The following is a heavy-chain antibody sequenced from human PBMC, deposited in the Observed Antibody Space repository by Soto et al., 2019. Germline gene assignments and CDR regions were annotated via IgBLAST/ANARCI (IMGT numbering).Heavy chain of an antibody. CDR1: GYTFTYRY. CDR2: ITPFNGNT. D-gene: IGHD7-27*01. V-gene: IGHV1-45*02. Sequence: SVKVSCKASGYTFTYRYLHWVRQAPGQALEWMGWITPFNGNTNYAQKFQDRVTITRDRSMSTAYMELSSLRSEDTAMYYCAVKLGGTDIWFDPWGQGTLVTVPS. CDR3: AVKLGGTDIWFDP. J-gene: IGHJ5*02.